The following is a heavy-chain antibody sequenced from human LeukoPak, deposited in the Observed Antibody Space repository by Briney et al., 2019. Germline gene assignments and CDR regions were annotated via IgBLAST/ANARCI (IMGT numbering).Heavy chain of an antibody. CDR1: GFTFSSYS. Sequence: PGGSLRLSCAASGFTFSSYSMNWVRQAPGKGLEWVSSISSSSSYIYYADSVKGRFTISRDNAKNSLYLQMNNLRAEDTAVYYCAREGAVAGQSSPFDYWGQGTLVTVSS. D-gene: IGHD6-19*01. CDR3: AREGAVAGQSSPFDY. CDR2: ISSSSSYI. V-gene: IGHV3-21*01. J-gene: IGHJ4*02.